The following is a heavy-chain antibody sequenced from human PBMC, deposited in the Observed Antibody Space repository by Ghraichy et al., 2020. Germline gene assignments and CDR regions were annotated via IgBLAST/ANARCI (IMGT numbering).Heavy chain of an antibody. Sequence: SETLSLTCTVSGGSISSSSYYWGWIRQPPGKGLEWIGSIYYSGSTYYNPSLKSRVTISVDTSKNQFSLKLSSVTAADTAVYYCARLKIELLGDQYYFDYWGQGTLVTVSS. J-gene: IGHJ4*02. CDR2: IYYSGST. D-gene: IGHD1-26*01. V-gene: IGHV4-39*01. CDR3: ARLKIELLGDQYYFDY. CDR1: GGSISSSSYY.